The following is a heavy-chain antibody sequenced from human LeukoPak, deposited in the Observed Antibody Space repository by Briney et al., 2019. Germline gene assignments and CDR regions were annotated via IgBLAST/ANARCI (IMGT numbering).Heavy chain of an antibody. CDR3: ARGTVTTDLDY. D-gene: IGHD4-17*01. J-gene: IGHJ4*02. V-gene: IGHV4-4*07. CDR2: IYTSGST. Sequence: ASETLSLTCTVSGGSISSYYWSWIRQPAGKGLEWIGRIYTSGSTNYNPSLKSRVTISVDTSKNQFSLKLSSVTAADTAVYYCARGTVTTDLDYWGQGTLVTVSS. CDR1: GGSISSYY.